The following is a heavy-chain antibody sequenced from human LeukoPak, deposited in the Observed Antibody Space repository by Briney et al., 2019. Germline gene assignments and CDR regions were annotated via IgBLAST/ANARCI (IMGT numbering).Heavy chain of an antibody. CDR3: ASDVGVVATIFTNGENWFDH. V-gene: IGHV1-2*02. J-gene: IGHJ5*02. Sequence: ASVKVSFKASGYTFTAYYIHWVRQAPGQGRGGMGWVNPNSVGTHYAQKFPGRVTMTRATSISTAYMELSSLRSNDTAVYYSASDVGVVATIFTNGENWFDHWGQGTLVTVSS. CDR1: GYTFTAYY. D-gene: IGHD5-12*01. CDR2: VNPNSVGT.